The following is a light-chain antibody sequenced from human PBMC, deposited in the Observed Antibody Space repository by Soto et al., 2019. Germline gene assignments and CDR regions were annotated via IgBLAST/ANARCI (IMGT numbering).Light chain of an antibody. Sequence: QSALTQPRSVSGSPGQSITISCTGTSSDVGGYNYVSWYRQHPGKAPKLMIYDVSKRPSGVPDRFSGSKSGNTASLTISGPQAEDEAAYYCCSYTGSYTRYVFGTGTKLTVL. J-gene: IGLJ1*01. V-gene: IGLV2-11*01. CDR1: SSDVGGYNY. CDR3: CSYTGSYTRYV. CDR2: DVS.